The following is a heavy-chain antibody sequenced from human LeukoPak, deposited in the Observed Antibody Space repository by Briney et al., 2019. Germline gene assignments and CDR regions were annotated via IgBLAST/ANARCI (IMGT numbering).Heavy chain of an antibody. CDR2: IHPYNSDT. V-gene: IGHV5-51*01. D-gene: IGHD1-7*01. CDR3: ARLMAGTTVIDY. CDR1: GYRIADYW. J-gene: IGHJ4*02. Sequence: GESLKISCKGSGYRIADYWIGWVRQMSGKGLVWMGIIHPYNSDTRYSPSFLGQVTMSADKSISTAYLQWSSLKASDTAMYYCARLMAGTTVIDYWGQGTLVTVSS.